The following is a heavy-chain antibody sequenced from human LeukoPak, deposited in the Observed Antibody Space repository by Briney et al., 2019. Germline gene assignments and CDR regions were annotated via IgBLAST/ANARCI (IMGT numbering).Heavy chain of an antibody. CDR2: IWYDGSTK. D-gene: IGHD3-10*01. CDR1: GFNFSNYG. CDR3: ARDSGFGELVTYYFDY. V-gene: IGHV3-33*01. J-gene: IGHJ4*02. Sequence: GGSLRLSCAASGFNFSNYGMHWVRQAPGKGLEWVAVIWYDGSTKYYANYVKGRSTVSRDNSKNTLYLQMNILRPEDTAIYYCARDSGFGELVTYYFDYWGQGTLVTVSS.